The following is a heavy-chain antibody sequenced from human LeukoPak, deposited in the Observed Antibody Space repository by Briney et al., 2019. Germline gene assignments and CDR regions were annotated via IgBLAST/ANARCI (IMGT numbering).Heavy chain of an antibody. Sequence: GGSLRLSCAASGFTFSSYAMSWVRQAPGKGLEWASAISGSGGSTYYADSVKGRFTISRDNSKNTLYLQMNSLRAEDTAVYYCAKDHDYGGNSATDDYWGQGTLVTVSS. CDR1: GFTFSSYA. V-gene: IGHV3-23*01. CDR2: ISGSGGST. D-gene: IGHD4-17*01. J-gene: IGHJ4*02. CDR3: AKDHDYGGNSATDDY.